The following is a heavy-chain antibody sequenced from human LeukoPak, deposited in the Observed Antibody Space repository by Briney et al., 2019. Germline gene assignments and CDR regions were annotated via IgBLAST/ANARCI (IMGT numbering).Heavy chain of an antibody. V-gene: IGHV3-30*04. J-gene: IGHJ4*02. Sequence: GGSLRLSCAASGFTFSNYAMHWVRQAPGKGLEWVAVISCDANYKYYADSVKGRFTISRDKSNNTLYLQMSSLRSEDTAVYYCARGRVVPATRLDYWGRGNLVTVSS. CDR2: ISCDANYK. CDR3: ARGRVVPATRLDY. CDR1: GFTFSNYA. D-gene: IGHD2-15*01.